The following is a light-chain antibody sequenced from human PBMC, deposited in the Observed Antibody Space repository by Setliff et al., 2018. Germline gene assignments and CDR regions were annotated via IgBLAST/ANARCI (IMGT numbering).Light chain of an antibody. CDR2: EVS. V-gene: IGLV2-14*01. J-gene: IGLJ1*01. Sequence: SVLTQPASVSGSPGQSITISCTGTSSDVGYYNYVPWYQQHPGKAPKLMIYEVSTRPSGVSNRFSCSKSGNTATLTISVLHAEDEADYYCSSYTSSSTRVFGTGTKVTVL. CDR3: SSYTSSSTRV. CDR1: SSDVGYYNY.